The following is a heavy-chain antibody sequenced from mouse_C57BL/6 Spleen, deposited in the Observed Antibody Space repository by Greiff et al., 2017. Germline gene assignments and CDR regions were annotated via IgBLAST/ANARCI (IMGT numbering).Heavy chain of an antibody. CDR2: ISSGSSTI. J-gene: IGHJ2*01. CDR1: GFTFSDYG. V-gene: IGHV5-17*01. CDR3: ARRRIYSYDY. Sequence: EVKLMESGGGLVKPGGSLKLSCAASGFTFSDYGMHWVRQAPEKGLEWVAYISSGSSTIYYADKVKGRFTIYRDNAKNTLFLQMTSLRSEDTAMYYCARRRIYSYDYWGQGTTLTVSS.